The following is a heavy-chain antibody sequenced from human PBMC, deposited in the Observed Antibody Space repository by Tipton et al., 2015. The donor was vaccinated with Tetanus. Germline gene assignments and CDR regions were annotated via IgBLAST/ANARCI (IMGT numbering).Heavy chain of an antibody. D-gene: IGHD2-2*01. Sequence: TLSLTCTVSGGSISSSSYYWGWIRQPPGKGLEWIGSIYYSGSTYYNPSLKSRVTISVDTSKNQFSLKLSSVTAADTAVYYCASTIESAAANWYFDPWGRGTLVTVSS. J-gene: IGHJ2*01. CDR3: ASTIESAAANWYFDP. CDR2: IYYSGST. CDR1: GGSISSSSYY. V-gene: IGHV4-39*01.